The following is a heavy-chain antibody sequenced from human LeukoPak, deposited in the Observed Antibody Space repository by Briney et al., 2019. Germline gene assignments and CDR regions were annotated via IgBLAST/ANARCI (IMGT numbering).Heavy chain of an antibody. D-gene: IGHD6-19*01. CDR2: INPSGGST. CDR3: ARGLSDFDSSGWYYYYYYMDV. V-gene: IGHV1-46*01. J-gene: IGHJ6*03. Sequence: ASVKVSCKASGYTFTSYYMHWVRQAPGQGLEWMGIINPSGGSTSYAQKFQGRVTITRNTSISTAYMELSSLRSVDTAVYYCARGLSDFDSSGWYYYYYYMDVWGKGTTVTVSS. CDR1: GYTFTSYY.